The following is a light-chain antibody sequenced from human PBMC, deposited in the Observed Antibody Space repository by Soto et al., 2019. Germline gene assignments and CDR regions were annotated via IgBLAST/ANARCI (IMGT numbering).Light chain of an antibody. CDR2: DVS. J-gene: IGLJ2*01. CDR3: SSYTSSSTLV. CDR1: SSDVGGYNY. V-gene: IGLV2-14*01. Sequence: QSVLTQPASVSGSPGQSITISCTGTSSDVGGYNYVSWYQQHPGKAPKLMLYDVSNRPSGVSDRFSGSKSGNTASLTISGLQAENEADSYCSSYTSSSTLVFGGGTKLTVL.